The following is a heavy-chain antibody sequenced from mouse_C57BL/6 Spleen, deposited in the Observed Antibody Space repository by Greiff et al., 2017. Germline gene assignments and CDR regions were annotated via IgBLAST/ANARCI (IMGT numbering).Heavy chain of an antibody. Sequence: QVQLQQPGAELVRPGSSVKLSCKASGYTFTSYWMHWVKQRPIQGLEWIGNIDPSDSETHYNQKFKDKATLTVDKSASTAYMQLSSLTSEDSAVYYCAREGYYGSSPYYYAMDYWGQGTSVTVSS. CDR2: IDPSDSET. CDR1: GYTFTSYW. D-gene: IGHD1-1*01. CDR3: AREGYYGSSPYYYAMDY. V-gene: IGHV1-52*01. J-gene: IGHJ4*01.